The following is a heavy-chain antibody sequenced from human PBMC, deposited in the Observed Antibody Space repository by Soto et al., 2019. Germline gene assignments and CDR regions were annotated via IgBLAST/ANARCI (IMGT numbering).Heavy chain of an antibody. J-gene: IGHJ5*02. Sequence: QVQLVQSGAEVKKPGASVKVSCKAPRYIFTAYFMHWVRQAPGQGLGWMGWINPNNGATHYGLSFQGRVTMTRDTSISTAYMELSSPRSDDTAVYYCASHDPGARFDPWGQGTLVIVSS. CDR1: RYIFTAYF. CDR3: ASHDPGARFDP. CDR2: INPNNGAT. V-gene: IGHV1-2*02. D-gene: IGHD1-1*01.